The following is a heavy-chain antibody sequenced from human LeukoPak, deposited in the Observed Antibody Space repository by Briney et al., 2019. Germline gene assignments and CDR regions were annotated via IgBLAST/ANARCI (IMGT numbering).Heavy chain of an antibody. CDR3: ARMDFWSGSSSY. V-gene: IGHV4-34*01. CDR2: INHSGST. J-gene: IGHJ4*02. D-gene: IGHD3-3*01. Sequence: PSETLSLTCAVYGGSFSGYYWSWIRQPPGKGLEWIGEINHSGSTNYNPSLKSRVTISVDTSKNQFSLTLSSVTAADTAVYYCARMDFWSGSSSYWGQGTLVTVSS. CDR1: GGSFSGYY.